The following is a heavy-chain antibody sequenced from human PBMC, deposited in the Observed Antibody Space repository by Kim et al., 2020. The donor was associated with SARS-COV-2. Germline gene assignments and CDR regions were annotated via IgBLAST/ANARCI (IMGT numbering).Heavy chain of an antibody. CDR3: ARGIRLPFAYYYHGMDV. D-gene: IGHD2-21*02. Sequence: VKGRFTISRDNSKNTLYLQMNSRRDEDTAVYYCARGIRLPFAYYYHGMDVWRQGTTVTVS. J-gene: IGHJ6*02. V-gene: IGHV3-30*07.